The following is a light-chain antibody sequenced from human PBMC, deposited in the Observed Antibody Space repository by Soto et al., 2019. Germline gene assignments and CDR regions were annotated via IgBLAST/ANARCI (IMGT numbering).Light chain of an antibody. CDR3: HSYDSSLSGYVV. Sequence: QSVLTQPPSVSGAPGQRVTISCTGSSSNIGAGYDVHWYQQLPGTAPKLLIYGNSNRPSGVPDRFSGSKSGTSASLAITGLQAEDEADYYCHSYDSSLSGYVVFVGGTKVTVL. CDR2: GNS. J-gene: IGLJ2*01. V-gene: IGLV1-40*01. CDR1: SSNIGAGYD.